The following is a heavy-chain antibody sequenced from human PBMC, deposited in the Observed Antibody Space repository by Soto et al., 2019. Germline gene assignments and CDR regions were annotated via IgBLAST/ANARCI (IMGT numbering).Heavy chain of an antibody. CDR3: ARPPLYSNGGYFDS. CDR1: GFTFTDHA. Sequence: PGGSLRLSCAVSGFTFTDHAMTWVRQAPGKGLEWVSTTSNNGDRTFYADSVKGRFTVSTDRTNNTLYLQMNSLRADDTAVYFCARPPLYSNGGYFDSWGQGNLVTVSS. D-gene: IGHD6-19*01. V-gene: IGHV3-23*01. CDR2: TSNNGDRT. J-gene: IGHJ4*02.